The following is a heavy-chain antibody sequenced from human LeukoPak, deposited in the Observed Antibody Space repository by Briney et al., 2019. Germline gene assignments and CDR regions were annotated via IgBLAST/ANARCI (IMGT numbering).Heavy chain of an antibody. J-gene: IGHJ5*02. CDR1: GGTFSSYA. V-gene: IGHV1-69*13. CDR2: IIPIFGTA. Sequence: SVKVSCKASGGTFSSYAISWVRQAPGQGLEWMGGIIPIFGTANYAQKFQGRVTITADESTSTAYMELSSLRSVDTAVYYCARGPLVPAAIIGWFDPWGQGTLVTVSS. CDR3: ARGPLVPAAIIGWFDP. D-gene: IGHD2-2*01.